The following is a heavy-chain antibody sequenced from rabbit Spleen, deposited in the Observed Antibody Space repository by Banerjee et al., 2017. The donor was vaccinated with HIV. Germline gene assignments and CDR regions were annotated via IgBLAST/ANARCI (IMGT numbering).Heavy chain of an antibody. V-gene: IGHV1S47*01. D-gene: IGHD1-1*01. J-gene: IGHJ4*01. CDR1: GFDFSSYG. Sequence: QEQLVESGGGLVQPGGSLKLSCKASGFDFSSYGVSWVRQAPGKGLEWIGYIDPIFGSTYYATWVNGRFTISSHNAQNTLYLQLNSLTAADTATYFCARDVGSGPYIDGYFTLWGPGTLVTV. CDR2: IDPIFGST. CDR3: ARDVGSGPYIDGYFTL.